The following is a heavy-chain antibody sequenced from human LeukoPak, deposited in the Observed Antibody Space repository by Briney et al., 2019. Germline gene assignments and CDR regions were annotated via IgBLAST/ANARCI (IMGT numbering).Heavy chain of an antibody. CDR1: GYTLTELS. CDR2: FDPEDGET. Sequence: ASVKVSCKVSGYTLTELSMHWVRQAPGKGLEWMGGFDPEDGETIYAQKFQGRVTMTEDTSTDTAYMELSSLRSEDTAVYCCATNKFGYSSSRLLFDIWGQGTMVTVSS. CDR3: ATNKFGYSSSRLLFDI. V-gene: IGHV1-24*01. J-gene: IGHJ3*02. D-gene: IGHD6-13*01.